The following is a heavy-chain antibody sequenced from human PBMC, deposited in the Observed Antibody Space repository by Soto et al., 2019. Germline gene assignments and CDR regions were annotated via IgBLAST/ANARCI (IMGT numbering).Heavy chain of an antibody. D-gene: IGHD3-3*01. CDR1: GYTFTSYG. CDR2: ISAYNGNT. J-gene: IGHJ4*02. CDR3: ARPRIDKSGYYMFPYFDY. V-gene: IGHV1-18*01. Sequence: GASVKVSCKASGYTFTSYGISWVRQAPGQGLEWMGWISAYNGNTNYAQKLQGRVTMTTDTSTSTAYMELRSLRSDDTAVYYCARPRIDKSGYYMFPYFDYWGQGTLVTVSS.